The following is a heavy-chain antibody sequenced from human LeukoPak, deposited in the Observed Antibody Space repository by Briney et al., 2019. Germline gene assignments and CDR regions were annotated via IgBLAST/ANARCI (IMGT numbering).Heavy chain of an antibody. CDR2: IYYSGTT. CDR1: GGSISSYY. D-gene: IGHD1-26*01. CDR3: ARQVGATFDY. J-gene: IGHJ4*02. V-gene: IGHV4-59*08. Sequence: SETLSLTCTVSGGSISSYYWSWIRQRPGKGLEWIGYIYYSGTTNYNPSLRSRVTISVDTSKNQFSLKLSSVTAADTAVYFCARQVGATFDYWGQGALVTVSS.